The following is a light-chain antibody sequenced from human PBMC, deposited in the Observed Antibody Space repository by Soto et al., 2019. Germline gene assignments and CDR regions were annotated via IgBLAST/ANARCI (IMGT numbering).Light chain of an antibody. Sequence: DIEMTQSPSSLFASVGDRVTITCRASHNVDNWVAWYQQKPEKAPKSLIYAASSLHSGVPLRFSGSGSGALFTLPISNLQPEDFATYFCQQYVSYPRTFGQGTKVEIK. CDR1: HNVDNW. CDR3: QQYVSYPRT. CDR2: AAS. V-gene: IGKV1D-16*01. J-gene: IGKJ1*01.